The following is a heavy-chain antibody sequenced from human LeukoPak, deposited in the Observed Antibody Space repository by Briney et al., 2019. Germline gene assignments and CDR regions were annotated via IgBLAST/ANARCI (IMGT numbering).Heavy chain of an antibody. CDR3: ARQYSSSSGPDY. CDR1: GYTFTTYW. J-gene: IGHJ4*02. CDR2: IYPSDSET. D-gene: IGHD6-6*01. V-gene: IGHV5-51*01. Sequence: GESLKISCKGSGYTFTTYWIAWVRQMPGKGLEWMGIIYPSDSETIYSPSFEGHVTISPDKSINTAYLQWSSLKASDTAMYYCARQYSSSSGPDYWGQGTLVTISS.